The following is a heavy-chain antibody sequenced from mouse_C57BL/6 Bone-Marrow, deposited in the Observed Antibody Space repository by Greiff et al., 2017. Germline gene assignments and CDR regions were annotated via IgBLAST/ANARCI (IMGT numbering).Heavy chain of an antibody. J-gene: IGHJ4*01. CDR2: IWSGGST. Sequence: QVQLKESGPGLVQPSQSLSITCTVSGFSLTSYGVHWVRQSPGKGLEWLGVIWSGGSTDYNAAFISRLSISNDNSKSQVFFKMNSLQADDTAIYYCARKILGRCYYAMDYWGQGTSVTVSS. CDR3: ARKILGRCYYAMDY. V-gene: IGHV2-2*01. CDR1: GFSLTSYG. D-gene: IGHD4-1*01.